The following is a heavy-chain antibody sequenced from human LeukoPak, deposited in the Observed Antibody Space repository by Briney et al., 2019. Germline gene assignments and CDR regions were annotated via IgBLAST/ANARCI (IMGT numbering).Heavy chain of an antibody. CDR2: IIPIFGTA. J-gene: IGHJ4*02. Sequence: SVKVSCKASGGTFSSYAISWVRQAPGQGLEWMGGIIPIFGTANYAQKFQGRVTITADESTSTAYMELSSLRPEDTAVYYCARELAYCGGDCPFLDYWGQGTLVTVSS. V-gene: IGHV1-69*13. D-gene: IGHD2-21*01. CDR3: ARELAYCGGDCPFLDY. CDR1: GGTFSSYA.